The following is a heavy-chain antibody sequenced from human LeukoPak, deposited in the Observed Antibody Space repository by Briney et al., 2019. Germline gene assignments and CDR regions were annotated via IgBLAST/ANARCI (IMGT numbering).Heavy chain of an antibody. D-gene: IGHD6-19*01. CDR1: GFTFSSYS. Sequence: PGGSLRLSCAASGFTFSSYSMNWVRQAPGKGLEWVSSISSSSSYIYYADSVKGRFTISRDNAKNSLYLQMNSLRAEDTAVDYCARDLSSGWYGASGYFDYWGQGTLVTVSS. J-gene: IGHJ4*02. CDR3: ARDLSSGWYGASGYFDY. CDR2: ISSSSSYI. V-gene: IGHV3-21*01.